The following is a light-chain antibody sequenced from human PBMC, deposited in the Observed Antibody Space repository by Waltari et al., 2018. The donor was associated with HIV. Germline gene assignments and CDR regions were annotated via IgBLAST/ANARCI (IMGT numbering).Light chain of an antibody. Sequence: QSALTQPASVSGSPGPSITISCPGTSSDVGGYHYASWYQQHPGKAPKLMIYDVSNRPSGVSNLFSGSKSGNTASLTISGLQAEDEADYYCSSYTSSVVVFGGGTKLTVL. CDR3: SSYTSSVVV. CDR2: DVS. V-gene: IGLV2-14*03. CDR1: SSDVGGYHY. J-gene: IGLJ2*01.